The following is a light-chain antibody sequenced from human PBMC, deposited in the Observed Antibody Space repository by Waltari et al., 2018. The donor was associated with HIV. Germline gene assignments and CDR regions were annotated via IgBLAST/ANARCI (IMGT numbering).Light chain of an antibody. V-gene: IGLV1-51*01. Sequence: QSVLTQPASVSAAPGQKVTISCSGTIPNIGYNYVHWYQLVPGTAPTLLIYDDKKRPSGTPDRFAASKSATSATLDITGLQTGDEADYYCGTWDGSLSAVVFGGGTKLTVL. CDR2: DDK. CDR3: GTWDGSLSAVV. J-gene: IGLJ2*01. CDR1: IPNIGYNY.